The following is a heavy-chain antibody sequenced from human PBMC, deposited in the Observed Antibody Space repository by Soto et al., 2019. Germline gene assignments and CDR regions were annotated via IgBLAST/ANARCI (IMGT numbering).Heavy chain of an antibody. CDR1: GYTFTSYG. Sequence: QVQLVQSGAEVKKPGASVKVSCKASGYTFTSYGISWVRQAPGQGLEWMGWISAYNGNTNYAQKLQGRVTMTTDTSTSTAYMELRSLRSDYTAVYYCARDSPGYSYGHPLGYWGQGTLVTVSS. CDR2: ISAYNGNT. J-gene: IGHJ4*02. V-gene: IGHV1-18*04. D-gene: IGHD5-18*01. CDR3: ARDSPGYSYGHPLGY.